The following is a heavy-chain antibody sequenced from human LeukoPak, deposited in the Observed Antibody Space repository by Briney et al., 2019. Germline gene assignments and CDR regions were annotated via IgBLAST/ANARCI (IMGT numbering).Heavy chain of an antibody. CDR1: GYTFTSYY. V-gene: IGHV1-46*01. Sequence: ASVKVSCKASGYTFTSYYMHWVRQAPGQGLEWMGIINPSGGSTSYAQKFRGSVTMTRDTSTSTVYMELSSLRSEDTAVYYCARATSGYCSGGSCYSGGAFDIWGQGTMVTVSS. CDR3: ARATSGYCSGGSCYSGGAFDI. CDR2: INPSGGST. J-gene: IGHJ3*02. D-gene: IGHD2-15*01.